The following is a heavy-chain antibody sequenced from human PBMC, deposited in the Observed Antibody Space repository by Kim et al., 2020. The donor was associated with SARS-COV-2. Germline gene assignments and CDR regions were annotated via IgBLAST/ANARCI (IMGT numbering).Heavy chain of an antibody. J-gene: IGHJ3*02. V-gene: IGHV4-59*13. CDR2: IYYSGST. CDR1: GGSISRYY. D-gene: IGHD1-1*01. Sequence: SETLSLTCTVSGGSISRYYWSWIRQPPGKGLEWIGYIYYSGSTNYNPSFKSRVTITVDTSKNQFSLKLSSVTAADTAVSYCARDNPMGPWTAFDIWGQGTMVTVSS. CDR3: ARDNPMGPWTAFDI.